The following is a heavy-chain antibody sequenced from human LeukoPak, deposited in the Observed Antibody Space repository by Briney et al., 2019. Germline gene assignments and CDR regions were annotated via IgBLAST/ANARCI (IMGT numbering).Heavy chain of an antibody. J-gene: IGHJ4*02. CDR2: IKQDGSEK. D-gene: IGHD3-16*01. V-gene: IGHV3-7*03. CDR1: GFTFSRYW. CDR3: AKDGGQGADY. Sequence: GGSLRLSCAASGFTFSRYWMTWVRQAPGKGLEWVANIKQDGSEKYYVDSVKGRFTISRDNSKNTLYLQMNSLRAEDMAVYYCAKDGGQGADYWGQGTLVSVSS.